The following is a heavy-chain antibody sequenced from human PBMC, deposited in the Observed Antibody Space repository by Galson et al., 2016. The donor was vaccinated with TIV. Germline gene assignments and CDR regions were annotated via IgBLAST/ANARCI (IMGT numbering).Heavy chain of an antibody. CDR3: ARDQDSGAYFDY. J-gene: IGHJ4*02. V-gene: IGHV4-59*01. CDR2: ISDSGRS. Sequence: SETLSLTCTISSDSIFNFYVSWIRQPPGKGLEWIAYISDSGRSNKSPSLESRVTISVDTSKKQISLKLKSVTAADTAVYYCARDQDSGAYFDYWGQGTLVTVSS. D-gene: IGHD2-15*01. CDR1: SDSIFNFY.